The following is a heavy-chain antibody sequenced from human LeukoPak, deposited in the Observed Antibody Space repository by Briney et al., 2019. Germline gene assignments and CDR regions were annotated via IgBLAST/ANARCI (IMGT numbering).Heavy chain of an antibody. J-gene: IGHJ4*02. D-gene: IGHD3-3*01. CDR1: GFTFSSYW. CDR2: IKQDGSEK. CDR3: ARETIFGVVIMNETIGYFDY. V-gene: IGHV3-7*03. Sequence: GGSLRLSCAASGFTFSSYWMSWVRQAPGKGLEWVANIKQDGSEKYYVDSVKGRFTISRDNAKNSLYLQMNSLRAEDTAVYYCARETIFGVVIMNETIGYFDYWGQGTLVTVSS.